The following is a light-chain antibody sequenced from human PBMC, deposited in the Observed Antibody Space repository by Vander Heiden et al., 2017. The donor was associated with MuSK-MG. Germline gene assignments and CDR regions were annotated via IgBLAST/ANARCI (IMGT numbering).Light chain of an antibody. CDR2: GSS. Sequence: EIALTQSPVPLSLSPGERATLSCRASQSVRSSYLAWYQHKPGQAPRLLISGSSSRATGIPDRFSGSGSGTDFTLTISRLEPEDFAVYYCQQDGNSPYTFGLGTKMEIK. CDR1: QSVRSSY. CDR3: QQDGNSPYT. J-gene: IGKJ2*01. V-gene: IGKV3-20*01.